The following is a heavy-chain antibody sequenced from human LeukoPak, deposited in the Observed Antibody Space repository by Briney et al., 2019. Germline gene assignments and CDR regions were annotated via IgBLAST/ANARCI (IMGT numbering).Heavy chain of an antibody. CDR3: ARSGYCSGGSCYSFDY. CDR2: INPNSGGT. J-gene: IGHJ4*02. V-gene: IGHV1-2*02. CDR1: GYTFTGYY. Sequence: ASVRVSCKASGYTFTGYYMHWVRQAPGRGLEWMGWINPNSGGTNYAQKFQGRVTMTRDTSISTAYMELSRLRSDDTAVYYCARSGYCSGGSCYSFDYWGQGTLVTVSS. D-gene: IGHD2-15*01.